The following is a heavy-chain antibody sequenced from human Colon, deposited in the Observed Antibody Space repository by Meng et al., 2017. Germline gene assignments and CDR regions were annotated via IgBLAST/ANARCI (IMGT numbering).Heavy chain of an antibody. D-gene: IGHD3-22*01. CDR3: ARGYYDSSGYGYWYFDL. V-gene: IGHV4-30-4*01. CDR2: IYYSGST. Sequence: VQLRGSGPGLVTPSQTLSLTCTCSGGSISSGDYYWSWIRQPPGKGLEWIGYIYYSGSTYYNPSLKSRVTISVDTSKNQFSLKLSSVTAADTAVYYCARGYYDSSGYGYWYFDLWGRGTLVTVSS. J-gene: IGHJ2*01. CDR1: GGSISSGDYY.